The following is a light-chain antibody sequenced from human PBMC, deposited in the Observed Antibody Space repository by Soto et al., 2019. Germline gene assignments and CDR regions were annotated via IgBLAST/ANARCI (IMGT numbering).Light chain of an antibody. CDR3: QQGYNFPRA. V-gene: IGKV1-12*01. J-gene: IGKJ1*01. CDR1: QPISSW. Sequence: DIQMTQSPSSISASVGDRVTITGLASQPISSWLAWYQQVPGQAPYLLIYPASTLQSGVPSRFSGSGSGTDFTLTINSLQPEDFATYYCQQGYNFPRAFGQGTKVDVK. CDR2: PAS.